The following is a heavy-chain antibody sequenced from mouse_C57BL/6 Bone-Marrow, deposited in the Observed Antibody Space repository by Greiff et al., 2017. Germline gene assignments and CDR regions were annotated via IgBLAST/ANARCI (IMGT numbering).Heavy chain of an antibody. V-gene: IGHV1-72*01. CDR1: GYTFTSYW. CDR3: ESADGYCSYWYFDV. Sequence: QVQLQQSGAELVKPGASVKLSCKASGYTFTSYWMHWVKQRPGRGLEWIGRIDPNSGGTKYNEKFKSKATLTVDKPSSTAYMQLSSLTSEDSAVDDCESADGYCSYWYFDVWGTGTTVTVSS. CDR2: IDPNSGGT. D-gene: IGHD2-3*01. J-gene: IGHJ1*03.